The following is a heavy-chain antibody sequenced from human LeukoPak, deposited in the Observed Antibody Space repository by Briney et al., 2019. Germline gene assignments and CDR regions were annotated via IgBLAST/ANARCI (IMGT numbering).Heavy chain of an antibody. CDR3: AREAWLVPTPYFDY. V-gene: IGHV4-39*07. D-gene: IGHD6-19*01. CDR1: GGSISSSTYY. CDR2: MYYTGRT. J-gene: IGHJ4*02. Sequence: PSETLSLTCTVSGGSISSSTYYWGWIRQPPGKGLEWIGSMYYTGRTYYNPSLKSRVTISVDTSKNQFSLKLSSVTAADTAVYYCAREAWLVPTPYFDYWGQGTLVTVSS.